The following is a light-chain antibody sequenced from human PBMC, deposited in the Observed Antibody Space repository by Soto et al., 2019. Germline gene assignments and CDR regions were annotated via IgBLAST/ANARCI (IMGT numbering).Light chain of an antibody. V-gene: IGLV2-14*01. CDR1: SSDVGSYNY. CDR3: SSYTSGSTLYV. CDR2: ASS. J-gene: IGLJ1*01. Sequence: QSALTQPASVSGSPGQSITISCTGTSSDVGSYNYVSWYQQHPGKAPRLMIYASSNRPSGVSRRFSGSRSGNTASLTISGLQAEDEADYFCSSYTSGSTLYVFGSGTKV.